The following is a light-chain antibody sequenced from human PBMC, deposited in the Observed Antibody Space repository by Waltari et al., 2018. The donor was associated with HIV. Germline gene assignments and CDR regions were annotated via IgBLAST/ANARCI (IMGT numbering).Light chain of an antibody. CDR1: QDISTY. J-gene: IGKJ3*01. V-gene: IGKV1-39*01. CDR2: SAY. CDR3: QQSYGFPFN. Sequence: DIQLTQSPSSLSASLGDSVVITCRASQDISTYLNWYQQKPGKAPVLLVYSAYKLQPVAPSRFRGAGSGKDFSLSITGLQTEDFATYFCQQSYGFPFNFGPGT.